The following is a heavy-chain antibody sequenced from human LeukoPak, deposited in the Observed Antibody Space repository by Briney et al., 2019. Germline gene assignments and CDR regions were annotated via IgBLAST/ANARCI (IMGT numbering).Heavy chain of an antibody. Sequence: SETLSLTCTVSGGSISSSGGYYWSWIRQHPGKGLEWIGYIYYSGSTYYNPSLKSRVTISVDTSKNQFSLKLASVTPPKPPVNYCAKERAIYDSRGYYPGVFDYWARGTLVTASS. CDR2: IYYSGST. CDR1: GGSISSSGGYY. D-gene: IGHD3-22*01. J-gene: IGHJ4*02. CDR3: AKERAIYDSRGYYPGVFDY. V-gene: IGHV4-31*03.